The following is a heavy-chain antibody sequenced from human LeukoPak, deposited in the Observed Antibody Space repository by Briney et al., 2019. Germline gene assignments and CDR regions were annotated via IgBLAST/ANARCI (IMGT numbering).Heavy chain of an antibody. D-gene: IGHD5-24*01. CDR1: GGSFSGYY. V-gene: IGHV4-34*01. CDR2: INHSGST. Sequence: SETLSLTCAVYGGSFSGYYWSWIRRPPGKGLEWIGEINHSGSTNYNPSLKSRVTISVDTSKNQFSLKLSSVTAADTAVYYCARAGDGYNYFDYWGQGTLVTVSS. CDR3: ARAGDGYNYFDY. J-gene: IGHJ4*02.